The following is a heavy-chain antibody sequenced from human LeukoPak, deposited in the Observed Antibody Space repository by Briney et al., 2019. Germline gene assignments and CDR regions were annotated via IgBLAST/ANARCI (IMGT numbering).Heavy chain of an antibody. Sequence: ASVKVSCKVSGSTLSDISIHWVRQAPGKGLEWMGSFDPEHGETIHTQKFQGRVTMTEDTFTDTSYMEMTSLTSEDTAVYFCATAGPLTYDDGDAVFAFDVWGQGTMVTVSS. D-gene: IGHD4-17*01. V-gene: IGHV1-24*01. CDR3: ATAGPLTYDDGDAVFAFDV. CDR1: GSTLSDIS. CDR2: FDPEHGET. J-gene: IGHJ3*01.